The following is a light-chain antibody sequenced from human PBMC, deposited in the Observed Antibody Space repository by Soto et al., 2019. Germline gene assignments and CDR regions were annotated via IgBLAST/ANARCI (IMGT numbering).Light chain of an antibody. J-gene: IGLJ1*01. CDR3: SLYTTNSTFV. Sequence: ALTQPPSVSGSPGQSVTISCTGTSSDVGRYNRVSWYQQPPGTAPKLLIYEVRNRPSGVPDRFSGSKSANTASLTISGLQAEDEADYYCSLYTTNSTFVFGAGNKVTVL. CDR1: SSDVGRYNR. CDR2: EVR. V-gene: IGLV2-18*01.